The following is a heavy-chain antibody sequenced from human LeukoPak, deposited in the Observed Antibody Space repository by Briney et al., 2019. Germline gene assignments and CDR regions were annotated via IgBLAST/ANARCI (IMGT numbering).Heavy chain of an antibody. CDR1: GFTFSSYA. CDR3: AKGLSGSEQYYFDY. D-gene: IGHD5-12*01. J-gene: IGHJ4*02. CDR2: ISGSGGST. V-gene: IGHV3-23*01. Sequence: PGGSLRPSCAASGFTFSSYAMSWVRQAPGKGLEWVSAISGSGGSTYYADSVKGRFTISRDNSKNTLYLQMNSLRAEDTAVYYCAKGLSGSEQYYFDYWGQGTLVTVSS.